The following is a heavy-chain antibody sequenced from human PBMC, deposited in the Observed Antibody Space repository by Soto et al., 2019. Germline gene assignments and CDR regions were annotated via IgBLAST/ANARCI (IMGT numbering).Heavy chain of an antibody. CDR3: ARDSLFDY. Sequence: HPGGSLRLSCAASGFTFSSYAMHWVRQAPGKGLEWVAVISYDGSNKYYADSVKGRFTISRDNSKNTLYLQMNSLRAEDTAVYYCARDSLFDYWGQGTLVTVSS. J-gene: IGHJ4*02. CDR1: GFTFSSYA. CDR2: ISYDGSNK. V-gene: IGHV3-30-3*01.